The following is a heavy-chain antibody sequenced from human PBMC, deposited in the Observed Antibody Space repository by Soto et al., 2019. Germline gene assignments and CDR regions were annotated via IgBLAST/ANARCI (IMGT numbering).Heavy chain of an antibody. CDR3: AWYQVALVY. CDR1: GFTFISDS. V-gene: IGHV3-7*01. J-gene: IGHJ4*02. Sequence: GGSLRLSCAASGFTFISDSMNWVRQAPGKGLEWVAYIKADGSTKYYVDSVKGRFTISRDNDKNSLYLQMNSLRAEDTAVYYCAWYQVALVYWGQGTLVTVSS. CDR2: IKADGSTK. D-gene: IGHD2-2*01.